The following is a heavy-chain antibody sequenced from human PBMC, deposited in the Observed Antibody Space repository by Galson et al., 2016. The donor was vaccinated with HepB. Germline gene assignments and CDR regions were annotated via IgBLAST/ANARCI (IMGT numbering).Heavy chain of an antibody. V-gene: IGHV3-23*01. J-gene: IGHJ4*02. D-gene: IGHD2-15*01. Sequence: SLRLSCAASGFTFRSNVINWVCQAPGKGLEWVSGISGSGGSTYYADSVRGRFTISRDNSKNALYLQMNSLGAEDTAVYYCASLLVTATPDYWGQGTLVTVSS. CDR3: ASLLVTATPDY. CDR2: ISGSGGST. CDR1: GFTFRSNV.